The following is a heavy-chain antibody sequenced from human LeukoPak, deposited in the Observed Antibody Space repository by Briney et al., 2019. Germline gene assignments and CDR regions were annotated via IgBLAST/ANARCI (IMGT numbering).Heavy chain of an antibody. Sequence: GGSLRLSCAASGFTFSSYAMGWVRQTPGKGLEWVSAISGSGDTTYYADSVKGRFTISRDNSKNTLYLQMNSLRAEDTAVYYCAKVGPYSSSWLDFYYYSMDVWGQGTTVTVSS. CDR2: ISGSGDTT. V-gene: IGHV3-23*01. J-gene: IGHJ6*02. CDR3: AKVGPYSSSWLDFYYYSMDV. D-gene: IGHD6-13*01. CDR1: GFTFSSYA.